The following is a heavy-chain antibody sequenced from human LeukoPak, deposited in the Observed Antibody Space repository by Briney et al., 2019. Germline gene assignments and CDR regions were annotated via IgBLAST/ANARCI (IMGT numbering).Heavy chain of an antibody. CDR2: IKQDGSEK. Sequence: GGSLRLSCAASGFTFSSYWMSWVRQAPGKGLEWVANIKQDGSEKYYVDSVKGRFTISRDNAKNSLYLRMNSLRAEDTAVYYCARVAYYYDSSTPLHHYYYYMDVWGKGTTVTVSS. V-gene: IGHV3-7*01. D-gene: IGHD3-22*01. CDR3: ARVAYYYDSSTPLHHYYYYMDV. J-gene: IGHJ6*03. CDR1: GFTFSSYW.